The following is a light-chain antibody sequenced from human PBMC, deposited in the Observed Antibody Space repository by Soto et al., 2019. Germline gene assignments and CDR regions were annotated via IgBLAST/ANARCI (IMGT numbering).Light chain of an antibody. V-gene: IGKV1-27*01. CDR1: QGSNKY. CDR3: QTYYSVPLFT. CDR2: AAS. Sequence: DIQMTQSPSSLSASVGDRVTITCRASQGSNKYLAWYQQKPGKAPKLLIFAASTLQSGVPSRFSGSGSGTDFTLTISSLQPEDVATYYCQTYYSVPLFTFGPGTKVDI. J-gene: IGKJ3*01.